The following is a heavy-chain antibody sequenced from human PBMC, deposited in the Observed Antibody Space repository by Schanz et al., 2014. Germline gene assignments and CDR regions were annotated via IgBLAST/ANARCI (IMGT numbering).Heavy chain of an antibody. CDR2: ISSSGTSI. V-gene: IGHV3-48*01. CDR3: ARDGAELYYFDD. J-gene: IGHJ4*02. CDR1: GFTFITYT. D-gene: IGHD1-1*01. Sequence: EVQLVESGGGVVQPGGSLRLSCATSGFTFITYTMNWVRQTPGKGLEWVSFISSSGTSIYYADSVKGRFTISRDNAKNSLYLQMNSLRAEDTAVFYCARDGAELYYFDDWGQGTLVTVSS.